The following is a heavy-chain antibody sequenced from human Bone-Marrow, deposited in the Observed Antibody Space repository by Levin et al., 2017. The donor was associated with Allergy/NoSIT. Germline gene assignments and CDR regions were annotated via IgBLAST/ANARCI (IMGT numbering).Heavy chain of an antibody. CDR3: AKVGYCSSPSCYSYYYYGMDV. CDR1: GFSFSKYA. D-gene: IGHD2-2*01. J-gene: IGHJ6*02. Sequence: GGSLRLSCGASGFSFSKYAMSWVRQAPGKGLEWVSGISGYGTKAYYADSVKGRFSISRDNSENTLYLQMNTLRADETAVYYCAKVGYCSSPSCYSYYYYGMDVWGQGTTVTVSS. CDR2: ISGYGTKA. V-gene: IGHV3-23*01.